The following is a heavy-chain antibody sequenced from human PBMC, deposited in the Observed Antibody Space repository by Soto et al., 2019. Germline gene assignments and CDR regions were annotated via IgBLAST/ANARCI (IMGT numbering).Heavy chain of an antibody. CDR3: AREVVGATGYYYYGMDV. CDR1: GYTFTGYY. V-gene: IGHV1-2*04. J-gene: IGHJ6*02. Sequence: GASVKVSCKASGYTFTGYYMHWVRQAPGQGLEWMGWINPNSGGTNYAQKFQGWVTMTRDTSISTAYMELSRLRSDDTAVYYCAREVVGATGYYYYGMDVWGQGTTVTVSS. CDR2: INPNSGGT. D-gene: IGHD1-26*01.